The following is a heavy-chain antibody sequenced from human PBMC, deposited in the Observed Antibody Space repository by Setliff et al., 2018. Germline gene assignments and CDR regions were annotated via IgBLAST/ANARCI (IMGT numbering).Heavy chain of an antibody. J-gene: IGHJ6*02. CDR2: IYTSGST. D-gene: IGHD2-2*01. CDR3: ARARPATIAGVVPGVADFGIDV. V-gene: IGHV4-4*07. CDR1: SGSMRNYY. Sequence: SETLSLTCSVSSGSMRNYYWIWIRQPAGEGLEWIGRIYTSGSTNYNPSLKRRVTISLEMSKNQFSLTLSSVTAADTAVYYCARARPATIAGVVPGVADFGIDVWGQGTTVTVSS.